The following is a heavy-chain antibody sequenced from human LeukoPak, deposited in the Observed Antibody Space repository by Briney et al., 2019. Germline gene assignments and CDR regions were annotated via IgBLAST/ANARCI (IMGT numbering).Heavy chain of an antibody. CDR3: AKDGSGYYPNYFDY. V-gene: IGHV3-23*01. J-gene: IGHJ4*02. CDR2: ITGSGGGT. CDR1: GFXSSNYA. D-gene: IGHD3-22*01. Sequence: GGSLRLSCEASGFXSSNYAISWVRQAPGKGLEWVPGITGSGGGTYYADSVKGRCTISRDNSKKTLYLQMNSLRAEDTAVYYCAKDGSGYYPNYFDYWGQGTLVTVSS.